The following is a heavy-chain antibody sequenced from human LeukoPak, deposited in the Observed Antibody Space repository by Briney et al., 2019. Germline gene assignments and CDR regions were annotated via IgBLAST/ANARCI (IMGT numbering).Heavy chain of an antibody. D-gene: IGHD6-6*01. CDR1: GFTFSSYA. V-gene: IGHV3-30-3*01. J-gene: IGHJ6*02. Sequence: QPGRSLRLSCAASGFTFSSYAMHWVRQAPGKGLEWVAVISYDGSNKYYADSVKGRFTISRDNSKNTLYLQMNSLRAEDTAVYYYARGSSSSHYYYGMDVWGQGTTVTVSS. CDR2: ISYDGSNK. CDR3: ARGSSSSHYYYGMDV.